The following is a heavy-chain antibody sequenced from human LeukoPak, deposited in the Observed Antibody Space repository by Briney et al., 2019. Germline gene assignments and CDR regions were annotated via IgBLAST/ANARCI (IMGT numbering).Heavy chain of an antibody. CDR3: AREVWTTVTFFDY. CDR2: IYYSGST. J-gene: IGHJ4*02. D-gene: IGHD4-17*01. CDR1: GGSISSSSYY. Sequence: KPSETLSLTCTVSGGSISSSSYYWGWIRQPPGKGLEWIGSIYYSGSTYYNPSLKSRVTISVDTSKNQFSLKLSSVTAADTAVYYCAREVWTTVTFFDYWGQGTLVTVSS. V-gene: IGHV4-39*07.